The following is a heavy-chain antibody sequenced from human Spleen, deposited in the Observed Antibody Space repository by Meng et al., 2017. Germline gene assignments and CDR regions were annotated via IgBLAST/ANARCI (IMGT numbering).Heavy chain of an antibody. CDR2: ISSSSSYI. Sequence: GESLKISCSASGFTFSRSEMNWVRQAPGKGLEWVSSISSSSSYIYYADSVKGRFTISRDNAKNSLYLQMNSLRAEDTAVYYCARDRGYYYDSSGYPVEDDAFDIWGQGTMVTVSS. CDR1: GFTFSRSE. D-gene: IGHD3-22*01. V-gene: IGHV3-21*01. CDR3: ARDRGYYYDSSGYPVEDDAFDI. J-gene: IGHJ3*02.